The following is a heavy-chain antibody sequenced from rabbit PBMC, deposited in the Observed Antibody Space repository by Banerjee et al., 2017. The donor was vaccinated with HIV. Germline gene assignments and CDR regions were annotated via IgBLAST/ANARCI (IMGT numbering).Heavy chain of an antibody. V-gene: IGHV1S40*01. CDR3: VRRGSDWGDDL. CDR2: INTSSGNT. Sequence: QSLEESGGDLVKPGASLTLTCTASGFSFSYKYVMCWVRQAPGKGLEWIACINTSSGNTVYASWAKGRFTISRTSSTTVTLQMTSLTAADTATYFCVRRGSDWGDDLWGLGTLVTVS. J-gene: IGHJ4*01. CDR1: GFSFSYKYV. D-gene: IGHD4-1*01.